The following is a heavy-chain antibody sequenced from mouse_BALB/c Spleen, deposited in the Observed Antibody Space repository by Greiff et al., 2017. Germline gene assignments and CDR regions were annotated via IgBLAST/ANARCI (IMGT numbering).Heavy chain of an antibody. D-gene: IGHD2-10*02. CDR1: GYTFTDYE. CDR2: IDPETGGT. Sequence: VQLQQSRAELVRPGASVTRSCKASGYTFTDYELHWVKQTPVHGLEWIGAIDPETGGTAYNQNFKGKATLTADKSSSTAYMELRSLTSEDSAVYYCTRTSYGHYVGYFDDWGQGTTLPVSS. J-gene: IGHJ2*01. V-gene: IGHV1-15*01. CDR3: TRTSYGHYVGYFDD.